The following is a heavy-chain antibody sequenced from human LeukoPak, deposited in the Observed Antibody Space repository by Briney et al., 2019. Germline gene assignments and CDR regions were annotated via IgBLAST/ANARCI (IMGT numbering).Heavy chain of an antibody. CDR3: AKVPIADFWSGYYLSVVFDY. D-gene: IGHD3-3*01. V-gene: IGHV3-9*01. Sequence: GGSLRLSCAASGFTFDDYAMHWVRQAPGKGLEWVSGISWNSGSIGYADSVKGRLTISRDNAKNSLYLQMNSLRAEDTALYYCAKVPIADFWSGYYLSVVFDYWGQGTLVTVSS. J-gene: IGHJ4*02. CDR2: ISWNSGSI. CDR1: GFTFDDYA.